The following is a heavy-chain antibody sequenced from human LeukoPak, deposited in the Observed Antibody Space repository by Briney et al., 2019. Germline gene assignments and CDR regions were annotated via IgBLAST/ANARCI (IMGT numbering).Heavy chain of an antibody. CDR2: ISGSGGST. D-gene: IGHD6-19*01. Sequence: WGSLRLSCAASGFTFSSYAMSWVRQAPGKGLEWVSAISGSGGSTYYADSVKGRFTISRDNSKNTLYLQMNSLRAEDKAVYYCAKYDPYSSGWDYWGQGTLVTVSS. J-gene: IGHJ4*02. V-gene: IGHV3-23*01. CDR3: AKYDPYSSGWDY. CDR1: GFTFSSYA.